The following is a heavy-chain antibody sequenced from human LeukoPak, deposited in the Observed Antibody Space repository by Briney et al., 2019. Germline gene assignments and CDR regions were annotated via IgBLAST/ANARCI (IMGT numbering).Heavy chain of an antibody. CDR1: GGTFSSCA. J-gene: IGHJ6*03. D-gene: IGHD3-10*01. CDR3: AGYGSGSYYNPYYYYYYMDV. Sequence: SVKVSCKASGGTFSSCAISWVRQAPGQGLEWMGGIIPIFGTANYAQKFQGRVTITADKSTSTAYMELSSLRSEDTAVYYCAGYGSGSYYNPYYYYYYMDVWGKGTTVTVSS. CDR2: IIPIFGTA. V-gene: IGHV1-69*06.